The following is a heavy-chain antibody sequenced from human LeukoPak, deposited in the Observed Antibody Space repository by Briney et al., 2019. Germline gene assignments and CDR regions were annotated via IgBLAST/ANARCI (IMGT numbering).Heavy chain of an antibody. Sequence: SETLSLTCTVSGGSISSYYWSWIRQPPGKGLEWIGYIYYSGSTNYNPSLKSRVTIPVDTSKNQFSLKLSSVTAADTAVYYCARGVFRGQWLVGDWGQGTLVTVSS. D-gene: IGHD6-19*01. CDR3: ARGVFRGQWLVGD. J-gene: IGHJ4*02. CDR2: IYYSGST. V-gene: IGHV4-59*01. CDR1: GGSISSYY.